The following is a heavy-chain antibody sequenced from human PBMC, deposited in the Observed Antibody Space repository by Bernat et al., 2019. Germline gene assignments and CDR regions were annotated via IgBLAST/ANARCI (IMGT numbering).Heavy chain of an antibody. CDR2: IYYSGST. CDR3: ARAGYSYGFIVDY. V-gene: IGHV4-31*03. Sequence: QVPLQESGPGLVKPSQTLSLTCTVSGGSISSGGYYWSWIRQHPGKGLEWFGYIYYSGSTYYNPSLKSRVTISVDTSKNQFSLKLSSVTAADTAVYYCARAGYSYGFIVDYWGQGTLVTVSS. J-gene: IGHJ4*02. D-gene: IGHD5-18*01. CDR1: GGSISSGGYY.